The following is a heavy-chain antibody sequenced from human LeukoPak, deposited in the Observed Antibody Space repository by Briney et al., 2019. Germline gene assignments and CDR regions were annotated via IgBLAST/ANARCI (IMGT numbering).Heavy chain of an antibody. CDR3: ARSYSSGFIFDY. J-gene: IGHJ4*02. Sequence: GGSLRLSCAASGFTFSSYTMNWVRQAPGKGLEWVSSISSSSSYIYYADSVKGRFTISRDNAKNSLYLQMNSLRVEDTAVYYCARSYSSGFIFDYWGQGTLVTVSS. CDR2: ISSSSSYI. CDR1: GFTFSSYT. V-gene: IGHV3-21*01. D-gene: IGHD6-19*01.